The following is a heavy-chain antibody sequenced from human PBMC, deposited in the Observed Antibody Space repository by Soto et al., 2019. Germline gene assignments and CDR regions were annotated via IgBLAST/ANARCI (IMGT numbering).Heavy chain of an antibody. V-gene: IGHV4-34*01. CDR2: INHSGST. CDR3: ARGMDDYGDYPYTYYYYYYMDV. Sequence: SETLSLTCAVYGGSFSGYYWSWIRQPPGKGLEWIGEINHSGSTNYNPSLKSRVTISVDTSKNQFSLKLSSVTAADTAVYYCARGMDDYGDYPYTYYYYYYMDVWGKGTTVTVSS. CDR1: GGSFSGYY. J-gene: IGHJ6*03. D-gene: IGHD4-17*01.